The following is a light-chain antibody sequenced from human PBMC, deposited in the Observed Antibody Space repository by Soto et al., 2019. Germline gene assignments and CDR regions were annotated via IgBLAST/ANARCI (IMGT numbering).Light chain of an antibody. V-gene: IGKV1-9*01. CDR1: QAISSS. CDR3: QQLNSYPLT. Sequence: DIQLTQSPSFLSASVGDKVTITCRASQAISSSLAWYQQNPGKAPKLLIYAASTLQSGVPSRFSGSGSGTEFTLTISSLQPEDFATYYCQQLNSYPLTFGGGAKAEI. CDR2: AAS. J-gene: IGKJ4*01.